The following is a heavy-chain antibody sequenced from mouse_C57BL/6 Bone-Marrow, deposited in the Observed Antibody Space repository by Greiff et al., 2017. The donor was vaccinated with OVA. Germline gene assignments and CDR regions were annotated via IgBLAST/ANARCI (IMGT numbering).Heavy chain of an antibody. J-gene: IGHJ2*01. CDR3: ARSRRLRDYFDY. D-gene: IGHD2-2*01. CDR1: GYTFTDYY. CDR2: IYPGSGTI. V-gene: IGHV1-76*01. Sequence: QVQLQQSGAELVRPGASVKLSCTASGYTFTDYYISWVQQRPGQGLEWIARIYPGSGTIYYTEKFKGKATLTAEKSYSTAYMQISSLTSDDSAVYFWARSRRLRDYFDYWGQGTTLTVSS.